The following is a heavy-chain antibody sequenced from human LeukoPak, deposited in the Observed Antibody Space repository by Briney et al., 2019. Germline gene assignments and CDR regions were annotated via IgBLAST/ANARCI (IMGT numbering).Heavy chain of an antibody. Sequence: ASVKVSCKASGYTFTGYYMHWVRQAPGQGLEWMGWINPNSGGTNYAQKFQSRVTMTRDTSISTAYMELSRLRSDDTAVYYCARGPDYEIYYYYYYYMDVWGKGTTVTVSS. CDR2: INPNSGGT. D-gene: IGHD3-9*01. CDR1: GYTFTGYY. CDR3: ARGPDYEIYYYYYYYMDV. J-gene: IGHJ6*03. V-gene: IGHV1-2*02.